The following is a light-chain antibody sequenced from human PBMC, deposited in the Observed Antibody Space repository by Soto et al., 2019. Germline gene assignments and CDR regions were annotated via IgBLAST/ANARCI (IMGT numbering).Light chain of an antibody. V-gene: IGKV3-11*01. CDR2: DSS. CDR3: QQRSNWVT. Sequence: EILLTQSPDTLSLSPGERATLSCGASQTVTKYLAWYQQKPGQAPRLLIYDSSNRATGVPARFIGSGSGTNFTLTISRLEPEDFAVYHCQQRSNWVTFGGGTKVEI. J-gene: IGKJ4*01. CDR1: QTVTKY.